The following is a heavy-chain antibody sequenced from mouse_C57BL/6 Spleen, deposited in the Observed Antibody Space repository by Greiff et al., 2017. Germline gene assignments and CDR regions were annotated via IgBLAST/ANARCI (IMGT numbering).Heavy chain of an antibody. V-gene: IGHV5-4*01. Sequence: EVHLVESGGGLVKPGGSLKLSCAASGFTFSSYAMSWVRQTPEKRLEWVATISDGGSYTYYPDNVKGRFTISRDNAKNNLYLQMSHLKSEDTAMYYCARDRGGSSLDYWGQGTTLTVSS. CDR1: GFTFSSYA. D-gene: IGHD1-1*01. J-gene: IGHJ2*01. CDR3: ARDRGGSSLDY. CDR2: ISDGGSYT.